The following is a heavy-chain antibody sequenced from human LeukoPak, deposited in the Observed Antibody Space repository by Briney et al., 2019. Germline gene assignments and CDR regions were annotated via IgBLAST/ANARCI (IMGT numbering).Heavy chain of an antibody. CDR2: ISAYNGNT. Sequence: GASVKVSCKASGYTFTGYYMHWVRQAPGQGLEWMGWISAYNGNTNYAQKLQGRVTMTTDTSTSTAYMELRSLRSDDTAVYYCARVVGYYGSGSYYKNPDYWGQGTLVTVSS. D-gene: IGHD3-10*01. J-gene: IGHJ4*02. CDR1: GYTFTGYY. CDR3: ARVVGYYGSGSYYKNPDY. V-gene: IGHV1-18*04.